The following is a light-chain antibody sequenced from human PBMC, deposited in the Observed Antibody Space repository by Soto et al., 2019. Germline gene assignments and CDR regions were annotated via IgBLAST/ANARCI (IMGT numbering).Light chain of an antibody. V-gene: IGLV2-14*01. J-gene: IGLJ1*01. Sequence: QSVLTQPASVSGSPGQSITISCTGTSSDVGGYTSVSWYQQHPGKAPKLMIYEVSNRPSGVSNRFSGSKSGNTASLTISGLQAEDEADYYCSSYTTSSTLLYVFGTGTKVTVL. CDR1: SSDVGGYTS. CDR2: EVS. CDR3: SSYTTSSTLLYV.